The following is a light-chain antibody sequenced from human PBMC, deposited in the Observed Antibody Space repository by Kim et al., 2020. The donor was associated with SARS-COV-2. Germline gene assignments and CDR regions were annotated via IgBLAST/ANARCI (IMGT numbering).Light chain of an antibody. Sequence: VKLTVPRSSEHTNYPCAWYQQQPLKSPRYLMKLYSDGRHVKGDGIPDRLSGSTSGPERYLTISGLQSEDEADYYCQTWGSGTVVFGGGTKLTVL. J-gene: IGLJ2*01. CDR2: LYSDGRH. CDR3: QTWGSGTVV. V-gene: IGLV4-69*01. CDR1: SEHTNYP.